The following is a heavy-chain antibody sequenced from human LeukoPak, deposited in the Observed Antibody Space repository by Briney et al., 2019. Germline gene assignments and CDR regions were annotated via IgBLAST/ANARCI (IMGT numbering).Heavy chain of an antibody. CDR2: IYYSGST. CDR1: GGSISSHY. Sequence: SETLSLTCTVSGGSISSHYWSWIRQPPGKGLEWIGYIYYSGSTNYNPSLKSRVAISVDTSKNQFSLKLSSVTAADTAVYYCAREKLLTGYYKRDWFDPWGQGTLVTVSS. V-gene: IGHV4-59*11. CDR3: AREKLLTGYYKRDWFDP. D-gene: IGHD3-9*01. J-gene: IGHJ5*02.